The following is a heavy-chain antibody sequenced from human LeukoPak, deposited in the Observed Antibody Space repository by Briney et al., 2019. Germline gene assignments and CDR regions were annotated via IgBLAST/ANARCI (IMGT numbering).Heavy chain of an antibody. Sequence: GESLKISCEASGYSFTNFWVAWVRQMPGKGVEWMGIIYPGDSDTRYSPSFQGQVTISADKSISTAYLQWSSLKASDTAMYYCATSLRYSGYERPIDWGQGTLVTVSS. V-gene: IGHV5-51*01. J-gene: IGHJ4*02. CDR3: ATSLRYSGYERPID. D-gene: IGHD5-12*01. CDR1: GYSFTNFW. CDR2: IYPGDSDT.